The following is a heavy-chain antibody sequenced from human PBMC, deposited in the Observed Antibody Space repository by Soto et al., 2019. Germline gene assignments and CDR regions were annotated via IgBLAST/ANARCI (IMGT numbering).Heavy chain of an antibody. CDR1: GFIVISNY. CDR2: IYSGGST. CDR3: ARDTHGYYYYGMDV. D-gene: IGHD2-15*01. J-gene: IGHJ6*02. Sequence: PGGSLRLSCAASGFIVISNYMNWVRQAPGKGLEWVSVIYSGGSTYYADSVKGRFTISRDNSKNTLYLQMNSLRAEDTAVYYCARDTHGYYYYGMDVWGQGTPVTVSS. V-gene: IGHV3-66*01.